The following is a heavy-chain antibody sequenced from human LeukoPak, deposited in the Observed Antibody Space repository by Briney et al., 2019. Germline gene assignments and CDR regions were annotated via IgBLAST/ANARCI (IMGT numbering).Heavy chain of an antibody. CDR3: ASGSSSNVYWYFDL. J-gene: IGHJ2*01. V-gene: IGHV4-59*01. CDR1: GGSISSYY. Sequence: SETLSLTCTVSGGSISSYYLSWIRQPPGKGLEWIGYIYYSGSTNYNPSLKSRVTISVDTSKNQFSLKLSSVTAADTAVYYCASGSSSNVYWYFDLWGRGTLVTVSS. D-gene: IGHD6-13*01. CDR2: IYYSGST.